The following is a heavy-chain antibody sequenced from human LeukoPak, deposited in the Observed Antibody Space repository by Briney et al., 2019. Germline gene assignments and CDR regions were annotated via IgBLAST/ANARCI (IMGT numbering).Heavy chain of an antibody. J-gene: IGHJ4*02. CDR3: ARVPYYYDSSGYYYFDH. V-gene: IGHV3-21*01. CDR2: ISSSSSYI. CDR1: GFTFSSYE. D-gene: IGHD3-22*01. Sequence: KPGGSLRLSCAASGFTFSSYEMNWVRQAPGKGLEWVSSISSSSSYIYYADSVKGRFTISRDNAKNSLYLQMNSLRAEDTAVYYCARVPYYYDSSGYYYFDHWGQGTLVTVSS.